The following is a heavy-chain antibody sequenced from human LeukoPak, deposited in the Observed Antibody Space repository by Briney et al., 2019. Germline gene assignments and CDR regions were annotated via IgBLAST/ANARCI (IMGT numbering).Heavy chain of an antibody. J-gene: IGHJ4*02. CDR2: ISSSGNVI. D-gene: IGHD6-19*01. CDR3: ARDLGSGWNYFDF. V-gene: IGHV3-48*03. Sequence: QPGGSLRLSCAASGFTFSSYEMNWVRQAPGKGLEWVSYISSSGNVIYYADSVKGRFTTSRDNAKNSLNLQMNSLRAEDTAVYYCARDLGSGWNYFDFWGQGTLVTVSS. CDR1: GFTFSSYE.